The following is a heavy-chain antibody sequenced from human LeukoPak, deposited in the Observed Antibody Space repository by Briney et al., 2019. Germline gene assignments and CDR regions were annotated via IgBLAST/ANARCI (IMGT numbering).Heavy chain of an antibody. CDR3: AKEHYNGSYSCFDY. CDR2: ISGSGDST. Sequence: PGGSLRLSCAASGFTFSGYAMSWVRQAPGKGLEWVSAISGSGDSTYSADSVKGRFTISRDNSKNTLYLQMNGLRTEDTAVYYCAKEHYNGSYSCFDYWGQGTLVTVSS. V-gene: IGHV3-23*01. D-gene: IGHD1-26*01. J-gene: IGHJ4*02. CDR1: GFTFSGYA.